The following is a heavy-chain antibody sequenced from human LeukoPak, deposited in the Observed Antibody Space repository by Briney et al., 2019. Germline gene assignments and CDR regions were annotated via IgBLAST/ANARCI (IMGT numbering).Heavy chain of an antibody. CDR3: AEDIEPGGKYYDQDAFDI. J-gene: IGHJ3*02. V-gene: IGHV3-23*01. CDR1: GFTFSSYA. Sequence: GGSLRLSCAASGFTFSSYAMSWVRQAPGKGLEWVSAISGSGGSTYYADSVKGRFTISRDNSKNTLYLQMNSLRAEDTAVYYCAEDIEPGGKYYDQDAFDIWGQGTMVTVSS. D-gene: IGHD3-22*01. CDR2: ISGSGGST.